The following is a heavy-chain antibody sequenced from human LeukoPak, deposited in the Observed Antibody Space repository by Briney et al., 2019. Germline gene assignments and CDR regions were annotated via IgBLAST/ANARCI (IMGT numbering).Heavy chain of an antibody. J-gene: IGHJ3*02. CDR1: GYTFTGYY. D-gene: IGHD6-13*01. V-gene: IGHV1-2*02. Sequence: ASVKVSCKASGYTFTGYYTHWVRQAPGQGLEWMGWINPNSGGTNYAQKFQGRVTMTRDTSISTAYMELSRLRSDDTAVYYCARADIIGIAEYDAFDIWGQGTMVTVSS. CDR2: INPNSGGT. CDR3: ARADIIGIAEYDAFDI.